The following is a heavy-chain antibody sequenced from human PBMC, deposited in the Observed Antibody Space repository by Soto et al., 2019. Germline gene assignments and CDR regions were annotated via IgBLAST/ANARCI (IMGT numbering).Heavy chain of an antibody. CDR3: ARHVAVPRTRGFDY. CDR1: GGSISDNW. V-gene: IGHV4-4*02. J-gene: IGHJ4*02. Sequence: QVQLQESGPGLVKPSGTLSLTCSVAGGSISDNWWSWVRQAPWKGLEWIGEIYHSGTTSYNPSLKGRVIILVDKSASQIYLTLSSVTAADTAVYYFARHVAVPRTRGFDYWGQGALVAVSS. CDR2: IYHSGTT. D-gene: IGHD2-15*01.